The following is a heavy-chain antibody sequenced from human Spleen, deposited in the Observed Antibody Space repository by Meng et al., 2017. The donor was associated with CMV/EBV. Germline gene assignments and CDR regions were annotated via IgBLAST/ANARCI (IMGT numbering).Heavy chain of an antibody. D-gene: IGHD5-18*01. Sequence: GGSLRLSCAASGFTFSNYWMHWVRQDPGKGLVWVSLVNDDGSITSYADSVKGRFTIFRDNAKNTLYLQMNSLRAEDTAVYYCARALSGYSYGFYYYYGMDVWGQGTTVTVSS. CDR2: VNDDGSIT. CDR3: ARALSGYSYGFYYYYGMDV. J-gene: IGHJ6*02. CDR1: GFTFSNYW. V-gene: IGHV3-74*01.